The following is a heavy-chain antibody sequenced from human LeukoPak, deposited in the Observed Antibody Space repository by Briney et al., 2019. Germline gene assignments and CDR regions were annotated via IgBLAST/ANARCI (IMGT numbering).Heavy chain of an antibody. CDR2: ISYDGSNK. J-gene: IGHJ4*02. Sequence: PGRSLRLSCAASGFTFSSYAMHWVRQAPGKGLEGVAVISYDGSNKYYADSVKGRFTISRHNSKNTLYLQMNSLRAEDTAVYYCARSYSGLTADYWGQGTLVTVSS. V-gene: IGHV3-30-3*01. D-gene: IGHD2-21*01. CDR3: ARSYSGLTADY. CDR1: GFTFSSYA.